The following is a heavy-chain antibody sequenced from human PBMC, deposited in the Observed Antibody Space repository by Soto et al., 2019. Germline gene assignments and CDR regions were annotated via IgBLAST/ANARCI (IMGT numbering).Heavy chain of an antibody. J-gene: IGHJ4*02. CDR1: GYTFSNFW. D-gene: IGHD6-13*01. V-gene: IGHV5-51*01. CDR2: IYPGDYET. Sequence: LKISCQCSGYTFSNFWIAWVRQLPGKGLEWMGIIYPGDYETRYSPSFHGKVTISADRSIGTAYLQWSSLEASDSAFYFCARSPRSSPYFDYWGQGALVTVSS. CDR3: ARSPRSSPYFDY.